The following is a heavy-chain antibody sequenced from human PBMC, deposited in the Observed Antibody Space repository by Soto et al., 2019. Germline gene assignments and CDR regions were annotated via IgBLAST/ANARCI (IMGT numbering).Heavy chain of an antibody. J-gene: IGHJ3*02. D-gene: IGHD3-22*01. V-gene: IGHV5-51*01. CDR1: GYSFINYW. CDR2: FYPGDSDI. Sequence: GESLKISCRGSGYSFINYWIGWVRQMPGKGLEWMGIFYPGDSDIRYSPSFQGQVTISADKSITTAHLQWSSLKASDTAMYYCARLYYYDSSGYYPAFDIWGQGTMVTVSS. CDR3: ARLYYYDSSGYYPAFDI.